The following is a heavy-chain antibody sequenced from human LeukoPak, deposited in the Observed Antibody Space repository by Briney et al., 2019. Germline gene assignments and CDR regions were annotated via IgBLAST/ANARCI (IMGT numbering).Heavy chain of an antibody. V-gene: IGHV4-59*12. D-gene: IGHD3-10*01. CDR2: MYYSGSP. Sequence: SETLSLTCTVSGGSISSYYWSWIRQPPGKGLEWIGYMYYSGSPYYNPSLKSRLNMSVDTSKNQFSLTLSSVTAADTAVYYCARGSGVESLFDYWGQGTLVTVSS. CDR1: GGSISSYY. J-gene: IGHJ4*02. CDR3: ARGSGVESLFDY.